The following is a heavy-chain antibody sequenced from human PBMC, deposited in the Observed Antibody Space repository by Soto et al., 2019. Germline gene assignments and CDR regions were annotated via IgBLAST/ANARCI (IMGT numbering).Heavy chain of an antibody. CDR2: ISIGDISI. CDR1: AFTLSSNG. J-gene: IGHJ4*02. CDR3: ARDWGVLYHDSDTYIPHLDS. D-gene: IGHD3-10*01. V-gene: IGHV3-48*02. Sequence: VHLVESGGGLVQPGGSLRLSCTASAFTLSSNGMNWVRQAPGKGLEWISFISIGDISIYYADSVKGRFTISRDLAKNSLYLQMNSLRDEETAVYFCARDWGVLYHDSDTYIPHLDSWGQGTLVTVSS.